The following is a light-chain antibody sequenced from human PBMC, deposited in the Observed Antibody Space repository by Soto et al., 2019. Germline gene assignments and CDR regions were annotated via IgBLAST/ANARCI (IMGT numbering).Light chain of an antibody. Sequence: EIVLTQSPATLSLSPGDRATLSCRASQSVTSSLAWFQQKPGKAPRLLIYDASSRATAIPARFGGSGSGTDFTLTISSLEPEDVAVYSCQQRTSWPTFGGGTKVEIK. CDR1: QSVTSS. J-gene: IGKJ4*01. CDR3: QQRTSWPT. CDR2: DAS. V-gene: IGKV3-11*01.